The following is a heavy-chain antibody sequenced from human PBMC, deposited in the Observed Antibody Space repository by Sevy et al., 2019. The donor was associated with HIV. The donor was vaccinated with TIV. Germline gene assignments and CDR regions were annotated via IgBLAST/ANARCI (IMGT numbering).Heavy chain of an antibody. Sequence: GGSLRLSCAASGFTFSSYAMHWVRQAPGKGLEWVAVISYDGSNKYYADSVKGRFTISRDNSKNTLYLQRNSLRAEDTAVYYCARDNSGGSCPDYWGQGTLVTVSS. J-gene: IGHJ4*02. CDR2: ISYDGSNK. CDR1: GFTFSSYA. CDR3: ARDNSGGSCPDY. D-gene: IGHD2-15*01. V-gene: IGHV3-30*04.